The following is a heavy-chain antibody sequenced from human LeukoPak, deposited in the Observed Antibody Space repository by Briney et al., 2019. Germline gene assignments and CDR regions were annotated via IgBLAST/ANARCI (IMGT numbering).Heavy chain of an antibody. D-gene: IGHD3-9*01. Sequence: SETLSLTCTVSGGPISNSGYYWGWIRQPPGKGLEWIGSVDYSGNTYYRPSLKSRLTISLDTSKNQFFLKLNSVTAADTAVYYCVGDKGHFDVDFWGQGTLVTVSS. CDR3: VGDKGHFDVDF. V-gene: IGHV4-39*07. CDR2: VDYSGNT. J-gene: IGHJ4*02. CDR1: GGPISNSGYY.